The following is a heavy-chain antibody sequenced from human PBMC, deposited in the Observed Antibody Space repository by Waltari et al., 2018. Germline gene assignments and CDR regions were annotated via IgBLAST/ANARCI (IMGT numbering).Heavy chain of an antibody. Sequence: QVQLQESGPGLVKPSQTLSLTCTVSGGSISSGGYYWSWIRQHPGKGREWIGYIYYSGGTYYNPSLKSLVTISVDTSKNQFSLKRSSVTAADTAVYYCAREVIVVSAFDIWGQGTMVTVSS. J-gene: IGHJ3*02. CDR2: IYYSGGT. V-gene: IGHV4-31*01. CDR1: GGSISSGGYY. D-gene: IGHD3-22*01. CDR3: AREVIVVSAFDI.